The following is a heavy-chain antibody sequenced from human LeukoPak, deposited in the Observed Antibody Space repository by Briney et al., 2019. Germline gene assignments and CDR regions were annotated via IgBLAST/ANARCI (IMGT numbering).Heavy chain of an antibody. D-gene: IGHD3-16*02. V-gene: IGHV4-39*01. CDR2: TYYSGST. Sequence: PSETLSLTCTVSGGSISSSSYYWGWIRQPPGKGLEWIGSTYYSGSTYYNPSLKSRVTISVDTSKNQFSLKLSSVTAADTAVYYCARVVTFGGVIAGLLDYWGQGTLVTVSS. J-gene: IGHJ4*02. CDR1: GGSISSSSYY. CDR3: ARVVTFGGVIAGLLDY.